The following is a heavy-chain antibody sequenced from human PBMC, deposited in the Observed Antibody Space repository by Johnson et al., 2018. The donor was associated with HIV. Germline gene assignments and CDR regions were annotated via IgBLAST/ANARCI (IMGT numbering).Heavy chain of an antibody. Sequence: QVQLVESGGGVVQPGGSLRLSCAASGVTISSFGMHWVRQAPGKGLEWVAFIRFDGSDEYYADSVKGRFTISRDNSKNTLYLQMNSLRAEDTAVYYCAKDADRFLEWVEAFDIWGQGTMVTVSS. V-gene: IGHV3-30*02. D-gene: IGHD3-3*01. CDR3: AKDADRFLEWVEAFDI. CDR2: IRFDGSDE. J-gene: IGHJ3*02. CDR1: GVTISSFG.